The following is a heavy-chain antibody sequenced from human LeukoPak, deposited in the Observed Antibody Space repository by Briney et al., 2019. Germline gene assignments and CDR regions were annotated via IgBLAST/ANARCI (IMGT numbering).Heavy chain of an antibody. Sequence: SVKVSCKSSGFTFTTSAVQGVRQARGQRLEWIGWIVVDSGNTNYAQKFQERVTITRDMSTGTAYMELSSLRSEDTAMYYCAAGSSGWYVDYWGQGTLVTVSS. CDR3: AAGSSGWYVDY. CDR2: IVVDSGNT. D-gene: IGHD6-19*01. V-gene: IGHV1-58*01. CDR1: GFTFTTSA. J-gene: IGHJ4*02.